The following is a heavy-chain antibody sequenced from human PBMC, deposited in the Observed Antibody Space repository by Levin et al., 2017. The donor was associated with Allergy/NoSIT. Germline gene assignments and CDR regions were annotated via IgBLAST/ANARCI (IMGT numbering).Heavy chain of an antibody. CDR3: ASGVPDVLLWFGGPPFWFDP. Sequence: SSETLSLTCAVYGGSFSGYYWIWIRQPPGKGLEWIGEINHSGSTNYNPSLKSRVTISVDTSKNQFSLKLSSVTAADTAVYYCASGVPDVLLWFGGPPFWFDPWGQGTLVTVSS. CDR1: GGSFSGYY. V-gene: IGHV4-34*01. CDR2: INHSGST. J-gene: IGHJ5*02. D-gene: IGHD3-10*01.